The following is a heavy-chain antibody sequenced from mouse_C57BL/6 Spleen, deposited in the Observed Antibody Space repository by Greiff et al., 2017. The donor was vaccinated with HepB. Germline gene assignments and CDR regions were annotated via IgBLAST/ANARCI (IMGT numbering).Heavy chain of an antibody. D-gene: IGHD1-1*01. Sequence: QVQLQQSGAELVRPGTSVKLSCKASGYTFTSYWMHWVKQRPGQGLEWIGVIDPSDSYTNYNQKFKGKATLTVDTSSSTAYMQLSSLTSEDSAVYYCARGITTVPSDYWGQGTTLTVSS. CDR2: IDPSDSYT. V-gene: IGHV1-59*01. CDR1: GYTFTSYW. J-gene: IGHJ2*01. CDR3: ARGITTVPSDY.